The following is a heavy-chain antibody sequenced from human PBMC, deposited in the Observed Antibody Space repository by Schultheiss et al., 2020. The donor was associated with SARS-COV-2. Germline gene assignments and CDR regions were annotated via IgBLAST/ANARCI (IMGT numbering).Heavy chain of an antibody. V-gene: IGHV3-33*08. CDR3: ARDSSSWYPHYYGMDV. Sequence: GGSLRLSCAASGFTFDDYAMHWVRQAPGKGLEWVAVIWYDGSNKYYADSVKGRFTISRDNSKNTLYLQMNSLRAEDTAVYYCARDSSSWYPHYYGMDVWGQGTTVTVSS. CDR2: IWYDGSNK. CDR1: GFTFDDYA. D-gene: IGHD6-13*01. J-gene: IGHJ6*02.